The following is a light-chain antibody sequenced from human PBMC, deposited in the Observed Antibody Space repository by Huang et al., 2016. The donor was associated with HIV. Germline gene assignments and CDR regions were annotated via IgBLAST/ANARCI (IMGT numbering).Light chain of an antibody. CDR1: QSVGDS. Sequence: EIVLTQSPGTLSLSPGATATLSCWASQSVGDSLAWYQQKPSQAPRLLLYGASNRASGSPARFSGRGCGTDFTLTIDSVEPEDFAVSYCQQRSDWPRFTFGQGTKVEIK. V-gene: IGKV3-11*01. J-gene: IGKJ3*01. CDR3: QQRSDWPRFT. CDR2: GAS.